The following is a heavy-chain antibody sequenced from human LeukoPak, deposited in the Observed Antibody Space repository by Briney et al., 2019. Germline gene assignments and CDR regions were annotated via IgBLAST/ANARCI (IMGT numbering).Heavy chain of an antibody. CDR2: INPSGGST. D-gene: IGHD3-10*01. J-gene: IGHJ3*02. CDR3: ASWFGENDALDI. V-gene: IGHV1-46*01. Sequence: ASVKVSCKASGYTFTSQYVHWVRQAPGRGLEWMGIINPSGGSTRYAQKFQGRVTMTRDTSTSTVYMELKRLRSEDAAVYYCASWFGENDALDIWGQGTMVTVSS. CDR1: GYTFTSQY.